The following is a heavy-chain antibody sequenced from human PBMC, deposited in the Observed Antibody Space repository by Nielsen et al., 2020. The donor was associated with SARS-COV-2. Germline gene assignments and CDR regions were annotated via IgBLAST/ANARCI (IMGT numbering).Heavy chain of an antibody. CDR2: IKSKTDGGTS. J-gene: IGHJ5*02. CDR3: TTGRRFDP. V-gene: IGHV3-15*01. Sequence: GESLKISCAASGFTFSSSWMHWVRQAPGKGLEWVGRIKSKTDGGTSDYAAPVKGRFTISRDDSKNTLYLQMNSLKTEDTAVYYCTTGRRFDPWGQGTLVTVSS. CDR1: GFTFSSSW.